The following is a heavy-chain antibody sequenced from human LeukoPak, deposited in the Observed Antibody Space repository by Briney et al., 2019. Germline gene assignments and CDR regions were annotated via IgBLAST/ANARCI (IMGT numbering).Heavy chain of an antibody. CDR2: IYSGGST. CDR1: GFTVSSNY. V-gene: IGHV3-66*01. Sequence: GGSLRLSCAASGFTVSSNYMSWVRQAPGEGLEWVSVIYSGGSTYYADSVKGRFTISKDNSKNTLYLQMNSLRAEDTAVYYYARFNGIVGATYFDYWGQGTLVTVSS. J-gene: IGHJ4*02. D-gene: IGHD1-26*01. CDR3: ARFNGIVGATYFDY.